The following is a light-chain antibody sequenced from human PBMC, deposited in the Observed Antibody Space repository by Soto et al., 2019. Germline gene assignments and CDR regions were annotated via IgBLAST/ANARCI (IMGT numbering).Light chain of an antibody. Sequence: EIVMTQSPATLSVSPGERATLSCSASQSVNIYLAWYQQKPGQAPRLLIFGATYRATGIPARFSGSGSGTDFNLTISSQQSEDFAVYFCQQYDDWLRLCFGGGTKGESK. CDR1: QSVNIY. CDR2: GAT. CDR3: QQYDDWLRLC. V-gene: IGKV3D-15*01. J-gene: IGKJ4*01.